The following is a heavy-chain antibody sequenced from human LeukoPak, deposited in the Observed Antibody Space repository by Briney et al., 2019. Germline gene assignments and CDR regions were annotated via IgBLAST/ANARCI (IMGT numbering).Heavy chain of an antibody. CDR3: ARASEYSSSSWLDP. J-gene: IGHJ5*02. D-gene: IGHD6-6*01. Sequence: GGSLRLSCAAPGFTFSSYSMNWVRQAPGKGLEWVSSISSSSSYIYYADSVKGRFTISRDNAKNSLYLQMNSLRAEDTAVYYCARASEYSSSSWLDPWGQGTLVTVSS. CDR1: GFTFSSYS. V-gene: IGHV3-21*01. CDR2: ISSSSSYI.